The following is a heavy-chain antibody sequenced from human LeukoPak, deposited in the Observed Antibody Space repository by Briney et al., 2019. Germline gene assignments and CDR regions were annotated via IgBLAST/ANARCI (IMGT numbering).Heavy chain of an antibody. J-gene: IGHJ4*02. CDR2: ISGSGGST. D-gene: IGHD6-19*01. Sequence: GGSLRLSCAASGFTFSSYAMSWVRQAPGKGLEWVSAISGSGGSTYYADSVKGRFTISRDNSKNTLYLQMNSLRAEDTAVYYCAKDANRFAVAAPSAVDYWGQGTLVTVSS. V-gene: IGHV3-23*01. CDR3: AKDANRFAVAAPSAVDY. CDR1: GFTFSSYA.